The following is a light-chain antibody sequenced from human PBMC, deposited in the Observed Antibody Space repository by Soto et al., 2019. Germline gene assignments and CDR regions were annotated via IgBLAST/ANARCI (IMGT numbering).Light chain of an antibody. CDR3: HQDRT. V-gene: IGKV3-20*01. J-gene: IGKJ1*01. CDR1: QSVSSSY. CDR2: GAS. Sequence: EIVLTQSPGTLSLSPGERATLSCRASQSVSSSYLAWYQQKPGQTPRLLIYGASSSATGIPDRFSGSGSGTDFTLTISRLEPEDFAVYYCHQDRTFCQGTKLDSK.